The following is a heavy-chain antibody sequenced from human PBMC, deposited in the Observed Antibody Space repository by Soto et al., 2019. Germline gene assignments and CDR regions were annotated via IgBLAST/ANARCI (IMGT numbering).Heavy chain of an antibody. CDR3: ARGYDFWSGYYDS. D-gene: IGHD3-3*01. Sequence: PGGSLSLSWAGSGCRLSRCSMDWVRQAPGKGLEWVSSISSSSSYIYYADSVKGRFTLSRDNAKNSLYLQMNSLRAEDTAVYSCARGYDFWSGYYDSWGQGT. CDR2: ISSSSSYI. J-gene: IGHJ4*02. CDR1: GCRLSRCS. V-gene: IGHV3-21*01.